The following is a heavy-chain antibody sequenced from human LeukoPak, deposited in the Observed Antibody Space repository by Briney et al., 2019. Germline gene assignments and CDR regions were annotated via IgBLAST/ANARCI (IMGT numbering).Heavy chain of an antibody. CDR1: GFDFSIYR. V-gene: IGHV3-48*04. J-gene: IGHJ3*02. D-gene: IGHD3-3*01. CDR3: ARVITIPRRGAFDI. CDR2: IHLSGTPT. Sequence: GGSLRLSRAASGFDFSIYRMNWVRQAPGKGLEWVSYIHLSGTPTHYAEVVKGRFSISRDNAKNSLYLQMDNLRAEDTAVYYCARVITIPRRGAFDIWGQGTMVTVSS.